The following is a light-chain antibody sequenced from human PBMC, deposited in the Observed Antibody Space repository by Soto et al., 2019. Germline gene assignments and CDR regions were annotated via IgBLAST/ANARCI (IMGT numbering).Light chain of an antibody. CDR1: QSVSSTY. V-gene: IGKV3-20*01. Sequence: EIVLTQSPGTLSLSPGERATLSCRASQSVSSTYLAWYQQKPGQAPRLRIYGASNRATGIPDRFSGSGSGTDFTLTSSRLEPEDFAVYYCQQYGGSRWTFGQGTRVDI. CDR3: QQYGGSRWT. J-gene: IGKJ1*01. CDR2: GAS.